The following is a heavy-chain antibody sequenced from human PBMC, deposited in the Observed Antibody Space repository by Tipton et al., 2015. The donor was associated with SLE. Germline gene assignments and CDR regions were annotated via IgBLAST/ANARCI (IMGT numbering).Heavy chain of an antibody. V-gene: IGHV5-51*03. Sequence: QLVQSGAEVKKPGESLKISCKGSGFTFTSYWIGWVRQLPGKGLEWMGIIYPGDSDTRYSLSLQGQVTISADKSITTAYLQWSSLKASDTAMYYCAKGKSGSYRDVFNIWGQGTMVTVSS. CDR2: IYPGDSDT. CDR1: GFTFTSYW. D-gene: IGHD3-10*01. J-gene: IGHJ3*02. CDR3: AKGKSGSYRDVFNI.